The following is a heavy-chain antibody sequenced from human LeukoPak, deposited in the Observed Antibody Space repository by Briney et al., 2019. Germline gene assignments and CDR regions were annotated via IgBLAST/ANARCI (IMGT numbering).Heavy chain of an antibody. CDR2: IYYSGST. J-gene: IGHJ6*02. CDR1: GGSISSGGYY. CDR3: ARDQTHCSSTSCYYYYGMDV. Sequence: SETLSLTCTVSGGSISSGGYYWSWIRQHPGTGPEWIGYIYYSGSTYYNPSLKSRVTISVDTSKNQFSLKLSSVTAADTAVYYCARDQTHCSSTSCYYYYGMDVWGQGTTVTVSS. D-gene: IGHD2-2*01. V-gene: IGHV4-31*03.